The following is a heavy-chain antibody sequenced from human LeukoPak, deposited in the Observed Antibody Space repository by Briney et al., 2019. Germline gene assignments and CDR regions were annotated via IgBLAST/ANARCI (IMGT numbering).Heavy chain of an antibody. D-gene: IGHD6-13*01. V-gene: IGHV3-33*06. J-gene: IGHJ4*02. Sequence: GGSLRLSCAASGFTFSSYGMHWVRQAPGKGLEWVAVIWYDGSNKYYADSVKGRFTISRDNSKNTLYLQMNSLRAEDTAVYYCAKNSGRTAAAGTDYWGQGTLVTVSS. CDR1: GFTFSSYG. CDR3: AKNSGRTAAAGTDY. CDR2: IWYDGSNK.